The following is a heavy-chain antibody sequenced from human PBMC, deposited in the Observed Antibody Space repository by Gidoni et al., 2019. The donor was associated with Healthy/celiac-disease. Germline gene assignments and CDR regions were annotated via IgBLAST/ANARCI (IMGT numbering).Heavy chain of an antibody. CDR3: ARDVVRGGSLYYFDY. D-gene: IGHD1-26*01. CDR1: TCGSS. J-gene: IGHJ4*02. CDR2: IYTSGST. V-gene: IGHV4-4*07. Sequence: TCGSSSCWIRQPAGKGLEWIGRIYTSGSTNYNPSLKSRVTMSVDTSKNQFSLKLSSVTAADTAVYYCARDVVRGGSLYYFDYWGQGTLVTVSS.